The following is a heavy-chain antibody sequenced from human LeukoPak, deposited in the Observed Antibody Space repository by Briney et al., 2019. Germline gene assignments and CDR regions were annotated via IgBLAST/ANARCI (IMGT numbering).Heavy chain of an antibody. CDR2: ISGSGGST. J-gene: IGHJ4*02. Sequence: GGSLRLSCAASGFTFSSYAMSWVRQAPGKGLEWVSAISGSGGSTYYADSVKGRFTISRDNSKNTLYLQMNSLRAEDTAVYYCAKARYGDYVAPVGGPFDYWGQGTLDTVSS. CDR3: AKARYGDYVAPVGGPFDY. V-gene: IGHV3-23*01. D-gene: IGHD4-17*01. CDR1: GFTFSSYA.